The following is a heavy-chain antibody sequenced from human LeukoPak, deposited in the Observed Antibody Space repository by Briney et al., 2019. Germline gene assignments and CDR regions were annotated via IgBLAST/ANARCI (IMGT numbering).Heavy chain of an antibody. Sequence: AASVKVSCKASGYSFSGYYVHWVRQTPGQGLEWMGWINPSSGGTYYTHNFQGRVTMTGDMSTSTAYMELSRLTSDDTAVYYCARDYIDNLDSSGYITFDYWGQGTLVTASS. J-gene: IGHJ4*01. CDR3: ARDYIDNLDSSGYITFDY. V-gene: IGHV1-2*02. D-gene: IGHD3-22*01. CDR2: INPSSGGT. CDR1: GYSFSGYY.